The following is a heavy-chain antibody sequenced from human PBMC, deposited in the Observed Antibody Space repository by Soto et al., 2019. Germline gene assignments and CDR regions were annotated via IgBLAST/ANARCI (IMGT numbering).Heavy chain of an antibody. J-gene: IGHJ4*02. D-gene: IGHD3-22*01. Sequence: SETLSLTCAVYGGSFSGYYWSWIRQPPGKGLEWIGEINHSGSTNYNPSLKSRVTISVDTSKNQFSLKLSSVTAADTAVYYCARASYYYDSSGYYYSDYWGQGTLVTVSS. CDR2: INHSGST. V-gene: IGHV4-34*01. CDR3: ARASYYYDSSGYYYSDY. CDR1: GGSFSGYY.